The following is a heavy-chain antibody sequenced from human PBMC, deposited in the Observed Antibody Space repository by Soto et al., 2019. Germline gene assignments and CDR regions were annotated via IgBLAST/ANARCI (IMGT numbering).Heavy chain of an antibody. J-gene: IGHJ6*02. CDR1: GGSIASGDW. V-gene: IGHV4-4*02. CDR3: ARFGFLEWLLYEDEDYYYGMDV. Sequence: SETLSLTCAVSGGSIASGDWWNWVRQTPEKGLEWIGEIFHEGNIIYNPSLKSRVTISVDKSKNQLSLGLTSVTAADTAFYYCARFGFLEWLLYEDEDYYYGMDVWGQGTTVTVSS. CDR2: IFHEGNI. D-gene: IGHD3-3*01.